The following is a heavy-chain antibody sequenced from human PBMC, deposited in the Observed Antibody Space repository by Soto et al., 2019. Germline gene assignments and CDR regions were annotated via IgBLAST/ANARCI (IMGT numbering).Heavy chain of an antibody. Sequence: ASVKVSCKVTGYSLSEFSMHWVRQAPGKGLEWMGGFDPEDSKMTPAQKFQGRLTLTEDTSAETAYMELRSLRSEDTAVYYCAREMTTRGMDVWGQGTTVTVSS. CDR2: FDPEDSKM. CDR1: GYSLSEFS. V-gene: IGHV1-24*01. D-gene: IGHD1-1*01. J-gene: IGHJ6*02. CDR3: AREMTTRGMDV.